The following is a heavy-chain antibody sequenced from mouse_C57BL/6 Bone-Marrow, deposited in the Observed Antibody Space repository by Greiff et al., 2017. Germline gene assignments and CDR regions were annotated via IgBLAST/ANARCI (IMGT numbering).Heavy chain of an antibody. D-gene: IGHD2-12*01. CDR1: GYTFTNYW. V-gene: IGHV1-63*01. Sequence: VQVVESGAELVRPGTSVKMSCKASGYTFTNYWLGWAKQRPGHGLEWIGDIYPGGGYTNYNEKFKGKATLTADKSSSTAYMQFSSLTSEDSASYYCARLRRRYYYAMDYWGQGTSVTVAS. J-gene: IGHJ4*01. CDR3: ARLRRRYYYAMDY. CDR2: IYPGGGYT.